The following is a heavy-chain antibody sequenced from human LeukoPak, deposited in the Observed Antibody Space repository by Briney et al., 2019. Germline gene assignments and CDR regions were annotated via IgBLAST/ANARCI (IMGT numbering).Heavy chain of an antibody. D-gene: IGHD3-16*01. J-gene: IGHJ4*02. V-gene: IGHV3-74*01. CDR1: GFTFTRYW. CDR2: VNPDGSSV. Sequence: GGSLRLSCAASGFTFTRYWMHWVRQVPGKGLVWVSRVNPDGSSVTYGDSVKGRFTSSRDNAKNTLYLQMHSLKAEDMAVYYCARGGSYGDYWGQGILVTVSS. CDR3: ARGGSYGDY.